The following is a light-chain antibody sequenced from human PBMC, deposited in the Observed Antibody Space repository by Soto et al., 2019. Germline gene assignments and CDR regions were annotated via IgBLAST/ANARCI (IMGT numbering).Light chain of an antibody. CDR2: DVS. V-gene: IGLV2-14*01. Sequence: QSVLTQPASVSGSPGQSITISCTGTSSDVGGYNYVSWYQQHPGKAPKFMIYDVSYRPSGVSNRFSGSKSGNTASLTISGLQAEDEADYYCSPYTSSSTVVFGGGTKLTVL. CDR3: SPYTSSSTVV. CDR1: SSDVGGYNY. J-gene: IGLJ2*01.